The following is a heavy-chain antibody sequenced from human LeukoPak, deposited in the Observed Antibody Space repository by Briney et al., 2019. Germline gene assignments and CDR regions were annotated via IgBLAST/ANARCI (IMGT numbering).Heavy chain of an antibody. V-gene: IGHV1-3*01. D-gene: IGHD1-14*01. Sequence: ATVKVSCKASGYTFTSYAMHWVRQAPGRRLEWMGWINAGNGNTKYSQKFQGRVTITRDTSASTAYMELSSLRSEDTAVYYCARDNPGSYYFDYWGQGTLVTVSS. CDR2: INAGNGNT. CDR1: GYTFTSYA. CDR3: ARDNPGSYYFDY. J-gene: IGHJ4*02.